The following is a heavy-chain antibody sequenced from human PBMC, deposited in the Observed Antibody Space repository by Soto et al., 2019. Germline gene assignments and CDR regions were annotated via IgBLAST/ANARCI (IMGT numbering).Heavy chain of an antibody. V-gene: IGHV3-48*03. CDR2: ISSSGSTI. Sequence: GSLRLSCAASGFTFSSYEMNWVRQAPGKGLEWVSYISSSGSTIYYADSVKGRFTISRDNAKNSLYLQMNSLRAEDTAVYYCAREGYDSGYVSPTDYWGQGTLVTVSS. J-gene: IGHJ4*02. D-gene: IGHD5-12*01. CDR3: AREGYDSGYVSPTDY. CDR1: GFTFSSYE.